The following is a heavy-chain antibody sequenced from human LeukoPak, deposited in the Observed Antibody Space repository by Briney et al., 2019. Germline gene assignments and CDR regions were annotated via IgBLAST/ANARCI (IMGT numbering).Heavy chain of an antibody. CDR1: GYTLNTYW. V-gene: IGHV5-51*01. CDR3: ARLGLTRATPYNWFDP. D-gene: IGHD5-24*01. CDR2: IYPEDSDT. J-gene: IGHJ5*02. Sequence: GESLKISCQGSGYTLNTYWIGWVRQMPGKGLEWMAIIYPEDSDTRYSPSFQGQVTISADRSISTAYLQWTSLKASDTAIYYCARLGLTRATPYNWFDPWGQGTLVTVSS.